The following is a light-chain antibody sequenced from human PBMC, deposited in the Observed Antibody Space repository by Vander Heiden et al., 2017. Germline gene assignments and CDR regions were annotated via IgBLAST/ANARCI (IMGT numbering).Light chain of an antibody. J-gene: IGLJ3*02. CDR2: GNS. V-gene: IGLV1-44*01. Sequence: SVLTQPPSASGTPGQRVTISCSGSSANIGSSTVNWYQQLPGRAPKLLIYGNSQRPSGVPDRFSGSKSGTSASLAISGLQSEDEADYYCAEWDDTLKGVLGGGTKLTVL. CDR1: SANIGSST. CDR3: AEWDDTLKGV.